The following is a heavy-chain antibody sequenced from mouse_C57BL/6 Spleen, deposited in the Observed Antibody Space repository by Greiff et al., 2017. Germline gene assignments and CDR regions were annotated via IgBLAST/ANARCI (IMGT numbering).Heavy chain of an antibody. CDR2: ISSGGDYI. CDR1: GFTFSSYA. CDR3: TRDGSNYGFDY. Sequence: VESGEGLVKPGGSLKLSCAASGFTFSSYAMSWVRQTPEKRLEWVAYISSGGDYIYYADTVKGRFTISRDNARNTLYLQMSSLKSEDTAMYYCTRDGSNYGFDYWGQGTTLTVSS. D-gene: IGHD2-5*01. V-gene: IGHV5-9-1*02. J-gene: IGHJ2*01.